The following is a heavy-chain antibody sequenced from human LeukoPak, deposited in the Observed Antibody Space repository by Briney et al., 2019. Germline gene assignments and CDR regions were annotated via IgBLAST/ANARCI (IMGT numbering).Heavy chain of an antibody. J-gene: IGHJ4*02. V-gene: IGHV4-59*01. Sequence: SETLSLTCTVSVGSISSYYWSWIRQPPGKGLEWIGYIYYSGSTNYNPSLKSRVTISVDTSKNQFSLKLSSVTAADTAVYYCARELAVAGRYFDYWGQGTLVTVSS. D-gene: IGHD6-19*01. CDR3: ARELAVAGRYFDY. CDR2: IYYSGST. CDR1: VGSISSYY.